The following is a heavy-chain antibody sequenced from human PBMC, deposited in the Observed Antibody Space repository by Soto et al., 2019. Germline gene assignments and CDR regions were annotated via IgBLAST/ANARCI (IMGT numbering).Heavy chain of an antibody. D-gene: IGHD3-22*01. V-gene: IGHV1-46*01. CDR3: ALQNYYDGYFDY. CDR1: GYTFTSYC. J-gene: IGHJ4*02. CDR2: INPSGGST. Sequence: ASVKVSCKASGYTFTSYCMHWVRQAPGQGLEWMGIINPSGGSTSYAQKFQGRVTMTRDTSTSTVYMELSSLRSEDTAVYYCALQNYYDGYFDYWGQGTLVTVSS.